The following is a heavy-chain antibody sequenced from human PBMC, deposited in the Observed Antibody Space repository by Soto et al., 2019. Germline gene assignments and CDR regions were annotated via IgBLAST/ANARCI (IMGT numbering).Heavy chain of an antibody. V-gene: IGHV3-7*01. Sequence: EVQLVASGGGLVQPGGSLRLSCEASGFTFSSYAMSWVRQLPGKGLEWVATIKQDGSEKNYVDSVKGRFSISRDNAKNSLYLQMNSLRVEDTAVHYCARLKYDDDSWGSYQGALDIWGQGTMVTVSS. CDR1: GFTFSSYA. J-gene: IGHJ3*02. CDR2: IKQDGSEK. D-gene: IGHD3-16*02. CDR3: ARLKYDDDSWGSYQGALDI.